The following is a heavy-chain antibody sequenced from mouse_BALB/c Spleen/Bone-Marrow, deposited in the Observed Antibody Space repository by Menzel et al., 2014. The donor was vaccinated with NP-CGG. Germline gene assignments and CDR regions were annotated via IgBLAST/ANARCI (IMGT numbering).Heavy chain of an antibody. CDR2: IWAGGST. V-gene: IGHV2-9*02. J-gene: IGHJ3*01. Sequence: VMLVESGPGLVAPSQSLSISCTVSGFSLTSYGLHWVRQPPGKGLEWLGVIWAGGSTNYNSALMSRLSISKDNSKSXIFLKMNSLQTDDTAMYYCARDLYYDYDEGFAYWGQGTLVTVSA. CDR3: ARDLYYDYDEGFAY. D-gene: IGHD2-4*01. CDR1: GFSLTSYG.